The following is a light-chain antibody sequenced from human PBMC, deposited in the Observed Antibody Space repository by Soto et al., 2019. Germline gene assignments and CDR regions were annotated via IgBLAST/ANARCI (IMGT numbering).Light chain of an antibody. J-gene: IGLJ3*02. V-gene: IGLV1-51*01. CDR1: SSNIGNNY. CDR2: DNN. CDR3: GTWDSSLSVV. Sequence: VLTQPPSVSAAPGQRVTISCSGSSSNIGNNYVSWYQQLPGTAPKLLIYDNNKRPSGIPDRFSGSKSGTSATLGITGLQTGDEADYYCGTWDSSLSVVFGGGTKVTVL.